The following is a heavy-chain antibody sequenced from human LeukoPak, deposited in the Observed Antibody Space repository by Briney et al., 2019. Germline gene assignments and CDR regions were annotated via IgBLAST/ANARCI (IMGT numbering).Heavy chain of an antibody. J-gene: IGHJ4*02. CDR3: AKGSSWLDY. D-gene: IGHD6-13*01. Sequence: GGSLRLSCAASGFTFSSYSMNWVRQAPGKGLEWVSSISSSSSYIYYADSVKGRFTISRDNSKNTLYLQMGSLRAEDMAVYYCAKGSSWLDYWGQGTLVTVSS. CDR2: ISSSSSYI. V-gene: IGHV3-21*01. CDR1: GFTFSSYS.